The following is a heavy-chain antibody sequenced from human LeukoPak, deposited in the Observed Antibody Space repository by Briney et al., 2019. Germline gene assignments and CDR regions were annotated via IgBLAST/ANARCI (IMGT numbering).Heavy chain of an antibody. CDR1: GFTFSKTW. CDR2: INQAGGDI. Sequence: GESLRLSCTGSGFTFSKTWMMWVRQAPGKGLEWEANINQAGGDISYVDSVKGRFTISRDNAKSSLFLQMNSLRAEDAAIYYCATYVKWAAGDVWGQGTTVTVSS. V-gene: IGHV3-7*01. J-gene: IGHJ6*02. D-gene: IGHD1-26*01. CDR3: ATYVKWAAGDV.